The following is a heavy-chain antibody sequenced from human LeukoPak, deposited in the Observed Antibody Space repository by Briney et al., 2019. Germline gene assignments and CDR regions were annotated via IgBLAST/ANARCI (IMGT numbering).Heavy chain of an antibody. CDR2: IYYSGST. CDR1: GVSISSSNSY. Sequence: SETLSLTCTVSGVSISSSNSYWGWIRQPPGKGLEWIGSIYYSGSTYYNPSLKSRVTISVDTSKNQFSLKLSSVTAADTAVYYCARHPGSVDYWGQGTLVTVSS. CDR3: ARHPGSVDY. D-gene: IGHD6-6*01. J-gene: IGHJ4*02. V-gene: IGHV4-39*01.